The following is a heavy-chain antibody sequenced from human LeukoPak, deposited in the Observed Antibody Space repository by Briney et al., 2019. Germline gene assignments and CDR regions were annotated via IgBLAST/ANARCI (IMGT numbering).Heavy chain of an antibody. CDR1: GFTFSSYN. CDR2: ISSSGNTK. V-gene: IGHV3-48*04. Sequence: PGGSLRLSCAASGFTFSSYNVNWVRQAPGKGLEWVSYISSSGNTKFYADSVKGRFAISRDNAKNSLYLQMNSLRAEDTAVYYCASYDYGFDYWGQGTLVTVSS. D-gene: IGHD4-17*01. J-gene: IGHJ4*02. CDR3: ASYDYGFDY.